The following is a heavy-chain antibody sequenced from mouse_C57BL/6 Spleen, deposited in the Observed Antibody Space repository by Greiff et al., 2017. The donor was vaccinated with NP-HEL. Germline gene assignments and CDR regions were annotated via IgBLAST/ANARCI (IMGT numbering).Heavy chain of an antibody. V-gene: IGHV5-4*01. D-gene: IGHD2-5*01. CDR3: ARERYSKGWYFDV. CDR2: ISDGGSYT. J-gene: IGHJ1*03. Sequence: EVQGVESGGGLVKPGGSLKLSCAASGFTFSSYAMSWVRQTPEKRLEWVATISDGGSYTYYPDNVKGRFTISRDNAKNNLYLQMSHLKSEDTAMYYCARERYSKGWYFDVWGTGTTVTVSS. CDR1: GFTFSSYA.